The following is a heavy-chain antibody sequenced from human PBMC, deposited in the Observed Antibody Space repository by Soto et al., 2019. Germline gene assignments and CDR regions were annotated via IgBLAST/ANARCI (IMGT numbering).Heavy chain of an antibody. Sequence: EVQLLESGGGLVQPGGSLRLSCVASGFTFKTFPMSWVRQAPGKGLDWVSSIIHSDGDDITYYADSVKGRSTISRDSSKTTLYLQMNRLRADDTAIYYFVKGEWGDYCCQGALVTVSS. CDR3: VKGEWGDY. J-gene: IGHJ4*02. CDR1: GFTFKTFP. D-gene: IGHD3-16*01. CDR2: IIHSDGDDIT. V-gene: IGHV3-23*01.